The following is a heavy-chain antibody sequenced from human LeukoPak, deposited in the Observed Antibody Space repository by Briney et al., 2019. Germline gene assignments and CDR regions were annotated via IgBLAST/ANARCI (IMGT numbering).Heavy chain of an antibody. V-gene: IGHV1-69*04. Sequence: ASVKVSCKASGGTFSSYAISWVRQAPGQGLEWMGRIIPILGIANYAQKFQGRVTITADKSTSTAYMELSSLRSEDTAVYYCARDLSGPAALGNWFDPWGQGTLVTVSS. CDR2: IIPILGIA. CDR1: GGTFSSYA. CDR3: ARDLSGPAALGNWFDP. J-gene: IGHJ5*02. D-gene: IGHD2-2*01.